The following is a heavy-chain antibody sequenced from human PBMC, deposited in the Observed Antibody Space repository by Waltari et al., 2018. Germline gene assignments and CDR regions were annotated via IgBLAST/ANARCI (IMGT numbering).Heavy chain of an antibody. CDR3: ARAWFNSGFDY. V-gene: IGHV3-23*05. Sequence: EVQLLESGGGLVQPGGSLRLSCAASGFTFSNYAMSWARQAPGKGLDWMGWIHPNSGATDYAQKFQGRVTMTLDTSITTVYMELGWLGSEDTAIYYCARAWFNSGFDYWGQGSLVAVSS. J-gene: IGHJ4*02. CDR2: IHPNSGAT. D-gene: IGHD1-26*01. CDR1: GFTFSNYA.